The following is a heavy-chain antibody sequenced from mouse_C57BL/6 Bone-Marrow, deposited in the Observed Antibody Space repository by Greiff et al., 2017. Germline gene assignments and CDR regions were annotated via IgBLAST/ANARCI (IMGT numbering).Heavy chain of an antibody. Sequence: LKQSGAELVRPGSSVKLSCKDSYFAFMASAMHWVKQRPGHGLEWIGSFTMYSDATEYSENFKGKATLTANTSSITAYMELSSLTSEDSAVYYCARRAMGYPSWFAYWGQGTLVTVSA. CDR3: ARRAMGYPSWFAY. CDR1: YFAFMASA. CDR2: FTMYSDAT. V-gene: IGHV1-49*01. J-gene: IGHJ3*01. D-gene: IGHD2-2*01.